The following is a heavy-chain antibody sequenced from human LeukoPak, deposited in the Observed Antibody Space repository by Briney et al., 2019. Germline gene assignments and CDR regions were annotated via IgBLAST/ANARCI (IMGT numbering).Heavy chain of an antibody. CDR1: GFTFANNF. J-gene: IGHJ4*02. CDR3: AKDPAYCGGDCYSHY. D-gene: IGHD2-21*02. CDR2: INWNGGST. V-gene: IGHV3-20*04. Sequence: PGGSLRLSCAASGFTFANNFMSWVRQVPGKGLEWVSGINWNGGSTGYADSVKGRFTISRDNSKNTLYLQMNSLRAKDTAVYYCAKDPAYCGGDCYSHYWGQGTLVTVSS.